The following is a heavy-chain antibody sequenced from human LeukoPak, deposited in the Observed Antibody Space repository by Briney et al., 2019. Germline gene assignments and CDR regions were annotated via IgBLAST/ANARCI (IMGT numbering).Heavy chain of an antibody. CDR1: GYTFTSYG. CDR3: ARPHVDTAMVIPPGFDY. V-gene: IGHV1-18*01. CDR2: ISAYNGNT. J-gene: IGHJ4*02. D-gene: IGHD5-18*01. Sequence: ASVKVSCKASGYTFTSYGISWVRQAPGQGLEWMGWISAYNGNTNYAQKLQGRVTMTTDTSTSTAYMELRSLRSDDTAVYYCARPHVDTAMVIPPGFDYWGQGTLVTVSS.